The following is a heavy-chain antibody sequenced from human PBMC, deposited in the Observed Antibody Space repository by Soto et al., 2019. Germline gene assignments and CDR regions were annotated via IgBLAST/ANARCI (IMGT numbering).Heavy chain of an antibody. D-gene: IGHD2-15*01. Sequence: TLSLTCTVSGGSISSGAYYWSWIRQHPGKGLEWIGYIYYSGSTYYNPSLKSRVTISVDTSKNQFSLKLSSVTAADTAVYYGAGVRSSRADAIDIWGQGTMVTVSS. CDR3: AGVRSSRADAIDI. V-gene: IGHV4-31*03. CDR2: IYYSGST. CDR1: GGSISSGAYY. J-gene: IGHJ3*02.